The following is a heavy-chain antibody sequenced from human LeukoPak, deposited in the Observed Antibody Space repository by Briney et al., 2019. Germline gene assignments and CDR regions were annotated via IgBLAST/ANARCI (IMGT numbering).Heavy chain of an antibody. CDR2: IYTSGST. Sequence: SETLSFTCTVSGGSISSGGYYWSWIRQPAGKGLEWIGRIYTSGSTNYNPSLKSRVTMSVDTSKNQFSLKLSSVTAADTAVYYCAGSTIFPAAVDYWGQGTLVTVSS. D-gene: IGHD3-9*01. J-gene: IGHJ4*02. CDR3: AGSTIFPAAVDY. CDR1: GGSISSGGYY. V-gene: IGHV4-61*02.